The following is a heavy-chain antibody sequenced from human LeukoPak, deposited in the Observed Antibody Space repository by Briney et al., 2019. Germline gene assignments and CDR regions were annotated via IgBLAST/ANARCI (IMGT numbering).Heavy chain of an antibody. CDR1: GFSVSSNY. CDR2: IYTGGTT. D-gene: IGHD6-19*01. CDR3: ARDKLGSGYSSDFDY. J-gene: IGHJ4*02. V-gene: IGHV3-66*02. Sequence: GGSLRLSYAASGFSVSSNYMNWVRQAPGKGLEWVSAIYTGGTTYYADSVKGRFTISRDNSKNTLHLQMNSLRAEDTAVYYCARDKLGSGYSSDFDYWGQGTLVTVSS.